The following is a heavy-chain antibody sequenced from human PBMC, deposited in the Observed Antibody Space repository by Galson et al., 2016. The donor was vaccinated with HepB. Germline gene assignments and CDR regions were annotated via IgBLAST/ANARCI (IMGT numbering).Heavy chain of an antibody. CDR3: ARGRGPMAILGSRFDP. Sequence: SVKVSCKASGSTFSNYGIHWLRQAPGQGLEWMGGIIPIFRSAMYAQKFQGRVTITADESTTTGYMELTTLRSEDTAVYYCARGRGPMAILGSRFDPWGQGTPVTVSS. CDR2: IIPIFRSA. CDR1: GSTFSNYG. V-gene: IGHV1-69*13. J-gene: IGHJ5*02. D-gene: IGHD3-16*01.